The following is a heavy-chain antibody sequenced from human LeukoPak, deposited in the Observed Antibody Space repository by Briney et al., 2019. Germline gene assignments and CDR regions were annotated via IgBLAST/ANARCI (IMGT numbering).Heavy chain of an antibody. D-gene: IGHD6-13*01. CDR2: ISYDGSNK. J-gene: IGHJ4*02. Sequence: PGGSLRLSCAASGFTFSSYAMHWVRQAPGKGLEWVAVISYDGSNKYYADSVKGRFTISRDNSKNTLYLQMNSLRAEDTAVYYCARFGSSSWLPFDYWGQGTLVTVSS. V-gene: IGHV3-30-3*01. CDR1: GFTFSSYA. CDR3: ARFGSSSWLPFDY.